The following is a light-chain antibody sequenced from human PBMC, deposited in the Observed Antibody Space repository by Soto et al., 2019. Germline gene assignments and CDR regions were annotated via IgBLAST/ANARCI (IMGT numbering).Light chain of an antibody. CDR2: EGS. J-gene: IGLJ1*01. Sequence: QSALTQPASVSGSPGQSITISCTGTSSDVGSYNLVSWYQQHPGKAPKLMIYEGSKRPSWVSNRFSGSESGNTASLTISGLQAEDEADYYCCSYAGSSTYVFGTGTKLTVL. V-gene: IGLV2-23*01. CDR3: CSYAGSSTYV. CDR1: SSDVGSYNL.